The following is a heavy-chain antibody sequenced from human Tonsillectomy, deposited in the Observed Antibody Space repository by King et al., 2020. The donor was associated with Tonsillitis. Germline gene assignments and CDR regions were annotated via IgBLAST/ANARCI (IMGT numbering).Heavy chain of an antibody. CDR1: GGSVNTGNNY. CDR2: IYYSGST. V-gene: IGHV4-61*01. J-gene: IGHJ3*01. Sequence: VQLQESGPGQAKPSETLSLTCTVSGGSVNTGNNYWSWIRQPPGKRLEWIGYIYYSGSTRYNPSLKSRVTISLDASKNQFSLKLSSVTAADTAVYFCARDLWHYSYSSTSTYRNDAFDLWGQGTVVIVSS. D-gene: IGHD2/OR15-2a*01. CDR3: ARDLWHYSYSSTSTYRNDAFDL.